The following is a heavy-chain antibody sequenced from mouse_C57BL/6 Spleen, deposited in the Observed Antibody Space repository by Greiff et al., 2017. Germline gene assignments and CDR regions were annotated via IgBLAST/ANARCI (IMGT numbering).Heavy chain of an antibody. J-gene: IGHJ4*01. CDR3: ARGITTVVAPYYAMDD. D-gene: IGHD1-1*01. Sequence: QVQLKQSGAELVKPGASVKISCKASGYAFSSYWMNWVKQRPGKGLEWIGQIYPGDGDTNYNGKFKGKATLTADKSSSTAYMQLSSLTSEDSAVYFCARGITTVVAPYYAMDDWGQGTSVTVSS. CDR2: IYPGDGDT. V-gene: IGHV1-80*01. CDR1: GYAFSSYW.